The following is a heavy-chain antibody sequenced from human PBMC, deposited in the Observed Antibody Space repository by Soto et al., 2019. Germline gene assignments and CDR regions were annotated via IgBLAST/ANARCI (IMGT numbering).Heavy chain of an antibody. Sequence: ASVKVSCKASGYTFTSYAMHWVRQAPGQRLEWMGWINAGNGNTKYSQKFQGRVTITRDTSASTAYMELSSLRSEDTAVYYCARCWNQGGSASAHGEDYWGQGTLVTVSS. V-gene: IGHV1-3*01. D-gene: IGHD6-6*01. CDR3: ARCWNQGGSASAHGEDY. CDR2: INAGNGNT. CDR1: GYTFTSYA. J-gene: IGHJ4*02.